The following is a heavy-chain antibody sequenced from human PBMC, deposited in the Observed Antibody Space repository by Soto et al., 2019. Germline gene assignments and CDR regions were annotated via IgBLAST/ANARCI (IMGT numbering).Heavy chain of an antibody. CDR1: GYTFTSYG. D-gene: IGHD6-19*01. J-gene: IGHJ6*02. Sequence: QVQLVQSGAEVKKPGASVKVACKASGYTFTSYGSSWVRQAPGQGLEWMGWISAYNGNTNYAQKLQGRVTMTTDTSTSTAYMELRSLRSDDTAVYYCARDDPIAVAGTDYNYYGMDVWGQGTTVIVSS. V-gene: IGHV1-18*01. CDR2: ISAYNGNT. CDR3: ARDDPIAVAGTDYNYYGMDV.